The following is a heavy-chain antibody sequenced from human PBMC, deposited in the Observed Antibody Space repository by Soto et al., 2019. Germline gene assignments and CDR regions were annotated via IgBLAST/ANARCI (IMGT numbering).Heavy chain of an antibody. CDR1: GYTFTTYT. CDR2: INPVNGNT. CDR3: ARGIATGQLDP. J-gene: IGHJ5*02. V-gene: IGHV1-3*01. Sequence: ASVKVSCKASGYTFTTYTMNWVRQAPGQRLEWMGWINPVNGNTKSSQKFQDRVIITRDTSASTAYMELRSRRSEDTAVYYCARGIATGQLDPWGQGTLVTVSS. D-gene: IGHD6-13*01.